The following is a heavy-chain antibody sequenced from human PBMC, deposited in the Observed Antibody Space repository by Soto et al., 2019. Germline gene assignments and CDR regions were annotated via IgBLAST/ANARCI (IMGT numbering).Heavy chain of an antibody. Sequence: SETLSLTCTVSGDSIRFDHYHWTWIRQPPGKGLEWIGYVHYSGSVLYNPSLQSRVSISVDTSKNQFSLKLSSVTAADTAVYFCAREDDGGDRDYYGLDVWGQGTTVT. CDR2: VHYSGSV. CDR3: AREDDGGDRDYYGLDV. D-gene: IGHD2-21*02. J-gene: IGHJ6*02. CDR1: GDSIRFDHYH. V-gene: IGHV4-30-4*01.